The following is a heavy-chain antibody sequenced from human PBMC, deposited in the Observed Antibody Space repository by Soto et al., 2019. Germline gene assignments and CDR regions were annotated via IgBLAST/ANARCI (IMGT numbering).Heavy chain of an antibody. CDR2: LYYSGST. D-gene: IGHD2-15*01. CDR1: GGSISSGGYY. J-gene: IGHJ5*02. Sequence: QVQLQESGPGLVKPSQTLSLTCTVSGGSISSGGYYWSWIRQHPGKGLEGIWYLYYSGSTYYNPSLRSRVTLSGYTSKSQFSLKRRSVTAAATAVYYCARGDCSGGSCQTIWFDPWGQGTLVTVSS. V-gene: IGHV4-31*03. CDR3: ARGDCSGGSCQTIWFDP.